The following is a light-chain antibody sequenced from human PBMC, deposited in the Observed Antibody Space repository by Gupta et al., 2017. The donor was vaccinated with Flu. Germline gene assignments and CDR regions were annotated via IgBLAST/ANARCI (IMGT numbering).Light chain of an antibody. CDR1: QSVRSSY. CDR3: QQDGSSSYT. CDR2: GAS. V-gene: IGKV3-20*01. Sequence: GTLSLSPGERATLSCRASQSVRSSYLAWYQQKPGQAPRLLIYGASSRATGIPDRFSGSGSGTDFTLTISRLEPEEFAVYYCQQDGSSSYTFGQGTKMEIK. J-gene: IGKJ2*01.